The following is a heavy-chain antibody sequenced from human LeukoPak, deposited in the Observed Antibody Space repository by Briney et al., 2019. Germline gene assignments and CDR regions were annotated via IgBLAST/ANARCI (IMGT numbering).Heavy chain of an antibody. CDR2: ISSSSSYI. J-gene: IGHJ4*02. Sequence: GGSLRLSCAGSGFTFSSYGMSWVRQAPGKGLEWVSSISSSSSYIYYADSVKGRFTISRDNAKNSLYLQMHSLRAEDTAVYYCARDLMGWDLHYFDYWGQGTLVTVSS. D-gene: IGHD1-26*01. CDR1: GFTFSSYG. V-gene: IGHV3-21*01. CDR3: ARDLMGWDLHYFDY.